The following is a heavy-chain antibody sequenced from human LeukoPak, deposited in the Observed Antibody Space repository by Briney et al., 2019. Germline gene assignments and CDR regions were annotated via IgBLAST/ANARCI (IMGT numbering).Heavy chain of an antibody. D-gene: IGHD3-3*01. Sequence: SETLSLTCTVSGGSISSGSYYWSWIRQPAGKGLEWIGRIYTSGNTNYNPSLKSRVIISVDTSKNQFSLKLSSVTAADTAVYYCARGLSGFWNNYDDYWGQGTLVTVSS. CDR2: IYTSGNT. J-gene: IGHJ4*02. V-gene: IGHV4-61*02. CDR1: GGSISSGSYY. CDR3: ARGLSGFWNNYDDY.